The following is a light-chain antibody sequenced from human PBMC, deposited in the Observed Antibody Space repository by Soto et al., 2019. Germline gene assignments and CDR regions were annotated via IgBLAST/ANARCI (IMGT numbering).Light chain of an antibody. J-gene: IGLJ2*01. CDR1: DSDVGGYNY. Sequence: QSALTQPASVSGSPGQSITISCTGTDSDVGGYNYVSWYRQHPGKAPKLMIYGVYNRPSGVSNRFSGSKSGNTASLTISGLQAEDKADYYCSSFTNNNTPHVVFGGGTKLPVL. CDR2: GVY. CDR3: SSFTNNNTPHVV. V-gene: IGLV2-14*01.